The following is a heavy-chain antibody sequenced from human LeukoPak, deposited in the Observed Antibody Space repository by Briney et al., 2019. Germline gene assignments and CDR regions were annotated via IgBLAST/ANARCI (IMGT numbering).Heavy chain of an antibody. CDR3: AKGGLVIRHFFDY. CDR1: GFTFSSYE. D-gene: IGHD4-23*01. V-gene: IGHV3-48*03. CDR2: ISSSGSTI. Sequence: GGSLRLSCAASGFTFSSYEMNWVRQAPGKGLEWVSYISSSGSTIYYADSVKGRFTISRDDAKNSLYLQMNSLRAEDTAVYYCAKGGLVIRHFFDYWGQGTLVTVSS. J-gene: IGHJ4*02.